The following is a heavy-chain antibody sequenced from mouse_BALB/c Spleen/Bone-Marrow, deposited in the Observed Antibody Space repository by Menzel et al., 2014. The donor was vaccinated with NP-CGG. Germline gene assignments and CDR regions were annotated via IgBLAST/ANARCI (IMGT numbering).Heavy chain of an antibody. Sequence: DLVKPGASMKLSCKASGYTFTNYWINWIKQRPGQGLEWIGRTAPGSDNTYYNEMFKGKATLTVDTSSSTAYMQLSSQSSEDSAVYFCAREYYDNSFAYWGQGTLVTVSA. D-gene: IGHD2-1*01. J-gene: IGHJ3*01. CDR3: AREYYDNSFAY. CDR1: GYTFTNYW. V-gene: IGHV1S41*01. CDR2: TAPGSDNT.